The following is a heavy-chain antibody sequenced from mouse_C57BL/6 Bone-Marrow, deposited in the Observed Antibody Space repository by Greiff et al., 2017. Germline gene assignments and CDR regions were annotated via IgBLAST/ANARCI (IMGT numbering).Heavy chain of an antibody. Sequence: EVQLQQPGPELVKPGASVKISCKASGYTFTDYYMNWVKQSHGQSLEWIGDINPNNGGTSYNQKFKGKATLTVDKSSSTAYMELRSLTSEDSAVYYYARLGISYHWYFDVWGTGTTVTVSS. J-gene: IGHJ1*03. CDR3: ARLGISYHWYFDV. D-gene: IGHD2-14*01. V-gene: IGHV1-26*01. CDR1: GYTFTDYY. CDR2: INPNNGGT.